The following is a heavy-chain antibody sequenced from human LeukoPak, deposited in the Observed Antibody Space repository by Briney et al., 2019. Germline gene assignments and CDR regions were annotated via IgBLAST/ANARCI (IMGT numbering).Heavy chain of an antibody. D-gene: IGHD2-15*01. Sequence: PSETLSLTCTVSGGSISSYYWSWIRQPPGKGLEWIGYIYYSGSTYYNPSLKSRVTISVDTSKNQFSLKLSSVTAADTAVYYCARRGYCSGGSCYPYYYYYYMDVWGKGTTVTVSS. CDR2: IYYSGST. V-gene: IGHV4-59*12. CDR3: ARRGYCSGGSCYPYYYYYYMDV. CDR1: GGSISSYY. J-gene: IGHJ6*03.